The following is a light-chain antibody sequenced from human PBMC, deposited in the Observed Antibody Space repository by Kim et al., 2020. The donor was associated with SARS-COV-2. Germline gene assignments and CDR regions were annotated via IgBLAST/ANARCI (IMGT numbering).Light chain of an antibody. J-gene: IGLJ1*01. CDR2: GKN. CDR1: SLRSYY. V-gene: IGLV3-19*01. CDR3: NSRDSSGNYV. Sequence: VALGKTVRLTCQGDSLRSYYASWYQKRPGQAPVLVIYGKNNRPSGIPDRFSGSSSGNTASLTITGAQAEDEADYYCNSRDSSGNYVFGTGTKVTVL.